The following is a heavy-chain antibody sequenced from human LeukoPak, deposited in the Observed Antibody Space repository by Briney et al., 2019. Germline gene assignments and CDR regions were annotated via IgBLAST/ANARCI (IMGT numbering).Heavy chain of an antibody. CDR1: GFTFSSYA. V-gene: IGHV3-23*01. CDR2: ISGSGGST. CDR3: ARWSGYLTHFDY. Sequence: PGGSLRLSCAASGFTFSSYAISWVRQAPGKGLEWVSAISGSGGSTYYADSVKGRFTISRDNSKNTLYLQMNSLRAEDTAVYYCARWSGYLTHFDYWGQGTLVTVSS. J-gene: IGHJ4*02. D-gene: IGHD3-3*01.